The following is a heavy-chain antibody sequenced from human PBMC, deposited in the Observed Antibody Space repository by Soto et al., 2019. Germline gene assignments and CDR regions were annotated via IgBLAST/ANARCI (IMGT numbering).Heavy chain of an antibody. Sequence: VQLVESGGGLVQPGGSLRLSCAASGFTFSSYGMHWVRQAPGKGLEWVAVIWYDGSNKYYADSVKGRFTISTDNSKNPLYLQMNRLRAEDTAVYYCARDPGSIFGVFIYFFDYWGQGALVTVSS. CDR3: ARDPGSIFGVFIYFFDY. V-gene: IGHV3-33*08. J-gene: IGHJ4*02. D-gene: IGHD3-3*01. CDR2: IWYDGSNK. CDR1: GFTFSSYG.